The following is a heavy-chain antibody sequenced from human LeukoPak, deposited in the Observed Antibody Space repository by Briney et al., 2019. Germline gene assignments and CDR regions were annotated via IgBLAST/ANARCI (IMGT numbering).Heavy chain of an antibody. J-gene: IGHJ4*02. CDR3: ASPPKGEGGYSYGYLDY. CDR2: IIPIFGTA. D-gene: IGHD5-18*01. Sequence: EASVKVSCKASGGTFSSYAISWVRQAPGQGLEWMGGIIPIFGTANYAQKFQGRVTITADKSTSTAYMELSSLRSEDTAVYYCASPPKGEGGYSYGYLDYWGQGTLVTVSS. CDR1: GGTFSSYA. V-gene: IGHV1-69*06.